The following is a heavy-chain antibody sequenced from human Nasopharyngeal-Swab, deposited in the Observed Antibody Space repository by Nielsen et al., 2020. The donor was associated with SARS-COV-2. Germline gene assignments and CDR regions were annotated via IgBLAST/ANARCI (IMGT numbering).Heavy chain of an antibody. CDR1: GYTFTDYY. CDR3: ARDDGDVPGITGSGPPGGY. J-gene: IGHJ4*02. CDR2: INPNSGDT. V-gene: IGHV1-2*06. Sequence: ASVKVSCKASGYTFTDYYMHWVRQAPGQGLEWMGRINPNSGDTKYAQKFQGRVTVTRDKSINTAYMELSSLRSADTAMYYCARDDGDVPGITGSGPPGGYWGQGTLVTVSS. D-gene: IGHD6-13*01.